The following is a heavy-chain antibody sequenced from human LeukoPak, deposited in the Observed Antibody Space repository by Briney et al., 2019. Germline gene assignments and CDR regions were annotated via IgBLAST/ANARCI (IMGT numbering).Heavy chain of an antibody. CDR1: GGTFSSYA. CDR3: ARKIVGATEDAFVI. J-gene: IGHJ3*02. Sequence: SVKVSCKASGGTFSSYAISWVRQAPGQGLEWMGGIIPIFGTANYAQKFQGRVTITADESTSTAYMELSSLRSEDTAVYYWARKIVGATEDAFVIWGQGTMVTVSS. D-gene: IGHD1-26*01. V-gene: IGHV1-69*13. CDR2: IIPIFGTA.